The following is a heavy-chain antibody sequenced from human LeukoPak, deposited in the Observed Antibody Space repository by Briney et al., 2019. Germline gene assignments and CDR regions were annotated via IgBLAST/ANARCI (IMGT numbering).Heavy chain of an antibody. V-gene: IGHV6-1*01. CDR1: GDSVSSNSAA. Sequence: SQTLSLTCAISGDSVSSNSAAWNWIRQSPSRGLERLGRTYYRSKWYNDYAVSVKSRITINPDTSKNQFSLQLNSVTPEDTAVYYCARGGPLVVPAATGYGMDVWGQGTTVTVSS. CDR3: ARGGPLVVPAATGYGMDV. D-gene: IGHD2-2*01. J-gene: IGHJ6*02. CDR2: TYYRSKWYN.